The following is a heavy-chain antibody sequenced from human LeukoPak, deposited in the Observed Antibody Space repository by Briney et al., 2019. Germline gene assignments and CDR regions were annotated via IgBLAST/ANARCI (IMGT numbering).Heavy chain of an antibody. CDR1: GGTFSSYA. J-gene: IGHJ4*02. CDR2: IIPIFGTA. CDR3: ARAPELLTADDYYFDY. V-gene: IGHV1-69*13. Sequence: SVKVSCKASGGTFSSYAISWVRQAPGQGLEWMGGIIPIFGTANYAQKFQGRVTITADESTSTAYMELSSLRSEDTAVYYCARAPELLTADDYYFDYWGQGTLVTVSS. D-gene: IGHD1-26*01.